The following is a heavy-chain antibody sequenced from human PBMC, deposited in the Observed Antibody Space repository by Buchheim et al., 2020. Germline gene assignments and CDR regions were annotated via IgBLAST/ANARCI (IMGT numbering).Heavy chain of an antibody. CDR3: ARDLVSGVGQHWYFDL. Sequence: QVQLQESGPGLVKPSQPLSLTCTVSGGSISSGDYYWSWIRQPPGKGLEWIGYIYYSGTTYYNPSLKSRITISVDTSKNQFSLKLSSVTAADTAVYSCARDLVSGVGQHWYFDLWGRGTL. CDR1: GGSISSGDYY. J-gene: IGHJ2*01. D-gene: IGHD1-14*01. CDR2: IYYSGTT. V-gene: IGHV4-30-4*01.